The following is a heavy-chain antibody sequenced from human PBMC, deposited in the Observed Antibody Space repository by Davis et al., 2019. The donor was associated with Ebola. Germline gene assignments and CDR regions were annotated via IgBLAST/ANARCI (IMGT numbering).Heavy chain of an antibody. Sequence: AASVKVSCKASGYTFINYGITWLRQAPGQGLEWMGWINPNSGGTNYAQKFQGWVTMTRDTSISTAYMELSRLRSDDTAVYYCARVGTVVTSFDYWGQGTLVTVSS. D-gene: IGHD4-23*01. CDR3: ARVGTVVTSFDY. J-gene: IGHJ4*02. CDR1: GYTFINYG. V-gene: IGHV1-2*04. CDR2: INPNSGGT.